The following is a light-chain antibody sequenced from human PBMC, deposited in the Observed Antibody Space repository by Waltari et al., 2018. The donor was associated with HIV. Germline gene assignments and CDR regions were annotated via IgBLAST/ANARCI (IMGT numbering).Light chain of an antibody. CDR2: EAT. CDR1: TSDVGPLNL. Sequence: QSALTQPASVSGSPGQSITISCTATTSDVGPLNLFSWYQQLPGRAPKLMVYEATKRPSGVSNRFSGSKSGNTASLTISGLQAEDEADYYCCSYASSGSWVFGGGTKLTVL. V-gene: IGLV2-23*01. J-gene: IGLJ3*02. CDR3: CSYASSGSWV.